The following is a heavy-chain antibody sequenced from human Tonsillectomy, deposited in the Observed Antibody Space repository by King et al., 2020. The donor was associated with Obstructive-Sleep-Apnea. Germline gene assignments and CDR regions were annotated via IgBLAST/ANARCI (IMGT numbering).Heavy chain of an antibody. V-gene: IGHV3-11*01. CDR1: GFTFSDSY. D-gene: IGHD1-26*01. CDR2: ISSSGRTI. CDR3: ASGNSGSYYRTYFHY. Sequence: VQLVESGGGLVKPGGSLRLSCAASGFTFSDSYMSWIRQAPGKGLEWLSYISSSGRTIFYADSVTGRFIISRDNAKNSLYVQMYSLRAEDTAVYYCASGNSGSYYRTYFHYWGQETLVTVSS. J-gene: IGHJ4*02.